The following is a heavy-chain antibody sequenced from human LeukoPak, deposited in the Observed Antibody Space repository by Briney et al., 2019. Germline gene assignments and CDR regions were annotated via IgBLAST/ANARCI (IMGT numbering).Heavy chain of an antibody. D-gene: IGHD3-22*01. V-gene: IGHV4-34*01. CDR2: INHSGST. Sequence: SETLSLTCAVYGGSFSGYYWSWIRQPPGKGLEWIGEINHSGSTNYNPSLKSRVTISVDTSKNQFSLKLSSVTAADTAVYYCARRTDYYDSSGYSVAFDIWGQGTMVTVSS. J-gene: IGHJ3*02. CDR3: ARRTDYYDSSGYSVAFDI. CDR1: GGSFSGYY.